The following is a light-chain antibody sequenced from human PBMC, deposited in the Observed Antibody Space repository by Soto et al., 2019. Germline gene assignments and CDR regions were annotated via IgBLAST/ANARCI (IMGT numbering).Light chain of an antibody. CDR1: SSDVGGYNY. CDR2: EVS. V-gene: IGLV2-14*01. J-gene: IGLJ1*01. CDR3: SSYTTSSTLLYV. Sequence: QSALTQPASVSGSPGQSITISCTGTSSDVGGYNYVSWYQQHPGKAPKLMIYEVSNRPSGVSNRFSGSKSGNTASLTISGLRAEDEADYYCSSYTTSSTLLYVFGTGTKPTVL.